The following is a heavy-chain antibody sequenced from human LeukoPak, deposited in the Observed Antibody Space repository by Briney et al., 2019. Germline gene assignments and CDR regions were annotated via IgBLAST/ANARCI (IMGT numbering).Heavy chain of an antibody. Sequence: ASVNVSCKASGYTFTGYYMHWVRQAPGQGLEWMGWINPNSGGTNYAQKFQGRVTMTRDTSISTAYMELSRLRSDDTAVYYCARDRITMIVVVAEDAFDIWGQGTMVTVSS. D-gene: IGHD3-22*01. V-gene: IGHV1-2*02. CDR2: INPNSGGT. CDR3: ARDRITMIVVVAEDAFDI. J-gene: IGHJ3*02. CDR1: GYTFTGYY.